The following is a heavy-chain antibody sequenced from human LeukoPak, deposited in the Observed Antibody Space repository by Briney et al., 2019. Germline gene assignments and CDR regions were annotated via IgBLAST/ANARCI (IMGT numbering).Heavy chain of an antibody. CDR2: ISGSGGSS. CDR3: AKSPAYYYDSSGYFHY. Sequence: LPGGSLRLSCAASAFTFSSYAMSWDRQAPGKGLEWVSSISGSGGSSYYADSVKGRFTISRDNSKNTLYLQMNSLRAEDTALYYCAKSPAYYYDSSGYFHYWGQGTLVTVSS. V-gene: IGHV3-23*01. J-gene: IGHJ4*02. D-gene: IGHD3-22*01. CDR1: AFTFSSYA.